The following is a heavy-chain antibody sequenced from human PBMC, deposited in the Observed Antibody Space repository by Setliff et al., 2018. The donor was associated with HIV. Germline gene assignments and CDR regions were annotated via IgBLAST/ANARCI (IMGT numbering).Heavy chain of an antibody. J-gene: IGHJ4*02. V-gene: IGHV1-18*01. D-gene: IGHD4-4*01. CDR2: ISPYNGNT. Sequence: GASVKVSCKASGYTFSNYGISWVRQAPGQGLEWMGWISPYNGNTNYVQKLQGRVTITTDTSTSTAYMELRSLRSEDTAVYYCARALYTNLAHFDYLGQGTLVTVSS. CDR3: ARALYTNLAHFDY. CDR1: GYTFSNYG.